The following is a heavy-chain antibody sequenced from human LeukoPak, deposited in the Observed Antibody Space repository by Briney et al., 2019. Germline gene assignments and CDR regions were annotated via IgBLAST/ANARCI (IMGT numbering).Heavy chain of an antibody. D-gene: IGHD4-17*01. CDR1: GFTFDNYA. CDR3: AKGMTTVTTFFDY. Sequence: GGSLRLSCAASGFTFDNYAMYWVRQPPGKGLEWVSSITWNSGIIAYADSGKGRFTISRDNAKNSLYLQMNSLRSEDTALYYCAKGMTTVTTFFDYWGQGTLVTVSS. V-gene: IGHV3-9*01. J-gene: IGHJ4*02. CDR2: ITWNSGII.